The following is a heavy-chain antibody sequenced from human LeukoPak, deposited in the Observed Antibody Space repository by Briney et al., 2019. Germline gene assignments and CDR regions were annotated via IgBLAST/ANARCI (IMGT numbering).Heavy chain of an antibody. CDR1: GGYISTYY. J-gene: IGHJ6*03. CDR2: IYTSGST. D-gene: IGHD6-19*01. V-gene: IGHV4-4*07. Sequence: PSETLSLTCTVSGGYISTYYWSWIRQPAGKGLEWIGRIYTSGSTDYNPSLKSRVSMSVDTSKNQFSLKLSSVTAADTAVYFCARESGQWPLYSYYTDVWGKGTTVTVSS. CDR3: ARESGQWPLYSYYTDV.